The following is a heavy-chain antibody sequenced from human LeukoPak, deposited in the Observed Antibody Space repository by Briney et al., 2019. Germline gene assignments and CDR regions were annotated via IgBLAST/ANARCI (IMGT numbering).Heavy chain of an antibody. J-gene: IGHJ4*02. CDR3: ARTRYSDEAFDY. CDR2: IKQDASSL. CDR1: GFTFSNYW. V-gene: IGHV3-7*04. D-gene: IGHD1-1*01. Sequence: GGSLRLSCAASGFTFSNYWMSWVRQAPDKGLEWVANIKQDASSLNYAGSVKGRFTISRDNAKKSLYLQMNSLRAEDTALYYFARTRYSDEAFDYWAQGTLVTVSS.